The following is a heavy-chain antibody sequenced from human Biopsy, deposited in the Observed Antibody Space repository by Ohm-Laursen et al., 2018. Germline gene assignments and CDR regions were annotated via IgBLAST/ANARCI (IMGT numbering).Heavy chain of an antibody. CDR2: ISYDESKT. V-gene: IGHV3-30*18. CDR3: AKDKGTFNFYYYGMDV. Sequence: SLRPSCTASGFTFSNSGMHWVRQAPGKGLEWVAAISYDESKTDYGDSVKGRLNISRDNSKNTLDLQMSSLRVEDTAVYFCAKDKGTFNFYYYGMDVWGQGTTVTVSS. CDR1: GFTFSNSG. J-gene: IGHJ6*02. D-gene: IGHD2/OR15-2a*01.